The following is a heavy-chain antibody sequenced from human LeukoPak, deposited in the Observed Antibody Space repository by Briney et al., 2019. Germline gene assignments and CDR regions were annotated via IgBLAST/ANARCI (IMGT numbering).Heavy chain of an antibody. Sequence: GGSLRLSCAASGFTFSSYGMHWVRQAPGKGLEWVAFIRYDGSNKYYADSVKGRFTISRDNSKNTLYLQMNSLRAEDTAVYYCAKDVKWLGIAVAGMSDIWGQGTMVTVSS. CDR2: IRYDGSNK. V-gene: IGHV3-30*02. J-gene: IGHJ3*02. D-gene: IGHD6-19*01. CDR3: AKDVKWLGIAVAGMSDI. CDR1: GFTFSSYG.